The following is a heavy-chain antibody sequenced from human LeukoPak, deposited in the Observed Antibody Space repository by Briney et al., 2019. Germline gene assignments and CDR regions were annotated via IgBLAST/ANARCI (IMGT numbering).Heavy chain of an antibody. J-gene: IGHJ6*04. V-gene: IGHV3-23*01. CDR1: GFTFSSYA. CDR3: AKSCLRFGESHYYYGMDV. Sequence: PGGSLRLSCAASGFTFSSYAMSWVRQAPGKGLEWVSAISGSGGSTYYADSVKGRFTISRDNSKNTLYLQMNSLRAEDTAVYYCAKSCLRFGESHYYYGMDVWGKGTTVTVSS. CDR2: ISGSGGST. D-gene: IGHD3-10*01.